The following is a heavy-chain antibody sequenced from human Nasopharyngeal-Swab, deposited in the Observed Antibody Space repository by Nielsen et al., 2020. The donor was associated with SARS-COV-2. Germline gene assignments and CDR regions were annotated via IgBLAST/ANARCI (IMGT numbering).Heavy chain of an antibody. CDR3: AGGFDPVVPVGGGMDV. CDR1: GFTFSRYT. J-gene: IGHJ6*02. V-gene: IGHV3-30*04. CDR2: MSYDGSNK. Sequence: GESLKISCAASGFTFSRYTMHWVRQAPGKGLEWVAVMSYDGSNKDYADSVRGRFTISRDTSKNTIYLQMNSLRVQDTAVYFCAGGFDPVVPVGGGMDVWGQGTAVTVSS. D-gene: IGHD3-16*01.